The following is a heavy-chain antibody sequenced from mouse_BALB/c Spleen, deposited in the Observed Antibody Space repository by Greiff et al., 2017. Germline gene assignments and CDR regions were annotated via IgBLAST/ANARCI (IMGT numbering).Heavy chain of an antibody. V-gene: IGHV1-67*01. D-gene: IGHD1-2*01. Sequence: QVQLQQSGPELVRPGVSVKISCKGSGYTFTDYAMHWVKQSHAKSLEWIGVISTYYGNTNYNQKFKGKATMTVDKSSSTAYMELARLTSEDSAIYYCARGRAITTATSSFAYWGQGTLVTVSA. J-gene: IGHJ3*01. CDR1: GYTFTDYA. CDR3: ARGRAITTATSSFAY. CDR2: ISTYYGNT.